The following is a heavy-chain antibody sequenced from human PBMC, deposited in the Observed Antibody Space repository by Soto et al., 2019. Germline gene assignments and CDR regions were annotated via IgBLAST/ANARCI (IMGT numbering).Heavy chain of an antibody. CDR1: GFTFSSYA. CDR2: ISGSGGGT. D-gene: IGHD3-10*01. V-gene: IGHV3-23*01. Sequence: GSLRLSCAASGFTFSSYAMSWVRQAPGKGLEWVSAISGSGGGTYYADSVKGRFTISRDNSKNTLYLQMNSLRAEDTAVYYCAKGIWFGEFNPFDYWGQGTLVTVSS. CDR3: AKGIWFGEFNPFDY. J-gene: IGHJ4*02.